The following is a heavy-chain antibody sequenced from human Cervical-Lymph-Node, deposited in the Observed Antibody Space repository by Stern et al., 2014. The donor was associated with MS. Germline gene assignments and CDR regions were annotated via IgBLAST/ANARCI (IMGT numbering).Heavy chain of an antibody. CDR3: GSGPYNRDFFEY. J-gene: IGHJ4*01. CDR1: GGTFSRYG. D-gene: IGHD1-1*01. V-gene: IGHV1-69*01. CDR2: IIPGVGKA. Sequence: QVQLGQSGAEGRKPGSSVKVSCKASGGTFSRYGISWVRQAPGQGLEWMGGIIPGVGKADYAQKFTGRVTITADGTTSNVYLELSSPTSADTAVYFFGSGPYNRDFFEYWGQGTLVTVSS.